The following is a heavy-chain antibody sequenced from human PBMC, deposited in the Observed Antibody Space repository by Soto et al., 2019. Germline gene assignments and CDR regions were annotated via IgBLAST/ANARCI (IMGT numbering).Heavy chain of an antibody. CDR3: ARENLYCSSTSCEYPFDY. CDR2: IKQDGSEK. Sequence: GGSLRLSCAASGFTFSSYWMSWVRQAPGKGLEWVANIKQDGSEKYYVDSVKGRFTISRDNAKNSLYLQMNSLRAEDTAVYYCARENLYCSSTSCEYPFDYWGQGTLVTVSS. D-gene: IGHD2-2*01. J-gene: IGHJ4*02. V-gene: IGHV3-7*01. CDR1: GFTFSSYW.